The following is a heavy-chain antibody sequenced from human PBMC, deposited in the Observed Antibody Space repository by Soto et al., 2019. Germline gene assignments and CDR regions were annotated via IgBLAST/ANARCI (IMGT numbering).Heavy chain of an antibody. Sequence: EVQLVESGGGLVKPGGSLRLSCAASGFTFNIYTMNWVRQAPGKGLEWVSSISSSGNYIYYADSVRGRFTISRDNAKNSLHLQMNSLRAEDTAVYHCARDDTGDYDPQDSNWGQGTLVTVSS. CDR3: ARDDTGDYDPQDSN. J-gene: IGHJ4*02. D-gene: IGHD7-27*01. CDR1: GFTFNIYT. V-gene: IGHV3-21*02. CDR2: ISSSGNYI.